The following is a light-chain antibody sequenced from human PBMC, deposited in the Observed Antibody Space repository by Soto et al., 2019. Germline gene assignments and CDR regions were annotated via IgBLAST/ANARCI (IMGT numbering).Light chain of an antibody. J-gene: IGLJ2*01. CDR2: DDD. CDR1: SSNIGSNF. Sequence: QSVMTQPPSVSAAPGQKVTISCSGSSSNIGSNFVSWYRQLPGATPELLIYDDDKRPSGIPDRFSGSKSGTSATLGISGLQPGDEADYYCGTWYISLHVGVLGGGTKLTVL. V-gene: IGLV1-51*01. CDR3: GTWYISLHVGV.